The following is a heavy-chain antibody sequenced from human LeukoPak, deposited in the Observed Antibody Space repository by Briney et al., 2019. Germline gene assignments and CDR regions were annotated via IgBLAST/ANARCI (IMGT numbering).Heavy chain of an antibody. CDR1: GGSINSYY. CDR2: IHYTGST. D-gene: IGHD3-10*01. Sequence: SETLSLTCTVSGGSINSYYWSWIRQPPGKGLECIGYIHYTGSTNYNPSLRSRVTISVDTSKNQFSLKLSSVTAADTAIYYCARGGYYGSGNDFRFDPWGQGTLVTVSS. V-gene: IGHV4-59*01. J-gene: IGHJ5*02. CDR3: ARGGYYGSGNDFRFDP.